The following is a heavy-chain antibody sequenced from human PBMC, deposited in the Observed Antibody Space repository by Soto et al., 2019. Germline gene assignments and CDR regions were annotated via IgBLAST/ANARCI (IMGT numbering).Heavy chain of an antibody. CDR2: INHSGST. D-gene: IGHD2-8*02. CDR1: GGAFRWYY. V-gene: IGHV4-34*01. CDR3: ARDKITGLFDY. Sequence: LQAVGRGPFKPFENLSPTRAGHGGAFRWYYWTWIRQPPGTGVEWIGEINHSGSTNYNPSLKSRVTISVDTSKNQFSLKLTSVTAADTAVYYCARDKITGLFDYWGQGTLVTVSS. J-gene: IGHJ4*02.